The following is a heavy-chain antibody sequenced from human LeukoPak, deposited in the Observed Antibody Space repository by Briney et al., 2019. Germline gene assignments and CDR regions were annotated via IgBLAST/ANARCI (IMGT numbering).Heavy chain of an antibody. CDR2: IYYSGST. CDR1: GGSISSSSYY. CDR3: AGEPSRIITMIDGGNWFDP. J-gene: IGHJ5*02. Sequence: SETLSLTCTVSGGSISSSSYYWGWIRQPPGKGLEWIGSIYYSGSTYYNPSLKSRVTISVDTSKSQFSLKLSSVTAADTAVYYCAGEPSRIITMIDGGNWFDPWGQGTLVTVSS. V-gene: IGHV4-39*07. D-gene: IGHD3-22*01.